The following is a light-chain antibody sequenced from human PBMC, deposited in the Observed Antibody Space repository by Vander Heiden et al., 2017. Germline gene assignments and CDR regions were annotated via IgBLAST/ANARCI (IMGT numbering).Light chain of an antibody. CDR3: QSYDSSLSGWV. CDR1: SSNIGAGYD. CDR2: GNN. Sequence: QSVLTQPPSVSAAPGQTATISCTGSSSNIGAGYDVHWYQQLPGTAPKLLVHGNNNRPSGVPDRFSGSKSGTSASLAITGLQAEDEADYYCQSYDSSLSGWVFGGGTKLTVL. V-gene: IGLV1-40*01. J-gene: IGLJ3*02.